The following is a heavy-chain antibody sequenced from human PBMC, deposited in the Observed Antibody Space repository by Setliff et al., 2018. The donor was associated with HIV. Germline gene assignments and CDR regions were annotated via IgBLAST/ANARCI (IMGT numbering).Heavy chain of an antibody. V-gene: IGHV4-61*02. CDR1: GGSISSGSYY. D-gene: IGHD3-10*01. J-gene: IGHJ3*02. Sequence: SETLSLTCTVSGGSISSGSYYWSWIRQPAGEGLQWIGRIYTSGSTNYNPSLKGRVTISVDTSKNQFSLKLNSVTAADTAVYYCARIIMPRGGAFDIWGQGTMVTVSS. CDR2: IYTSGST. CDR3: ARIIMPRGGAFDI.